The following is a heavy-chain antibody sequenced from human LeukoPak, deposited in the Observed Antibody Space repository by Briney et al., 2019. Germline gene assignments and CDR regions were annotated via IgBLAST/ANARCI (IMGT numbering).Heavy chain of an antibody. CDR1: GGSISSYY. V-gene: IGHV4-39*07. D-gene: IGHD3-10*01. J-gene: IGHJ4*02. Sequence: SETLSLTCTVSGGSISSYYWSWIRQPPGKGLEWIGSIYYSGSTYYNPSLKSRVTISVDTSKNQFSLKLSSVTAADTAVYYCARVTYYYGSGSYYADYWGQGTLVTVSS. CDR2: IYYSGST. CDR3: ARVTYYYGSGSYYADY.